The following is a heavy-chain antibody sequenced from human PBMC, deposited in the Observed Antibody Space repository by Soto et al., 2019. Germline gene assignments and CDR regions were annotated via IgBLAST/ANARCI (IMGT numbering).Heavy chain of an antibody. CDR3: ATVYCSGGSCYAHRYWYLDL. D-gene: IGHD2-15*01. V-gene: IGHV1-69*12. CDR1: GGTFSSYA. CDR2: IIPIFGTA. Sequence: QVQLVQSGAEVKKPGSSVKVSSKASGGTFSSYAISWVRQAPGEGLEWMGGIIPIFGTANYAQKFQGRVTITADESTSTAYMELSSLRSEDTAVYYCATVYCSGGSCYAHRYWYLDLWGRGTLVTVSS. J-gene: IGHJ2*01.